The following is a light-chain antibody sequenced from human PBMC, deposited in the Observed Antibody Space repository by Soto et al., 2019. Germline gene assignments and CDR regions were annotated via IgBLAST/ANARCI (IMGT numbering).Light chain of an antibody. Sequence: QSALTKPASVSVSPGQSITISCTGTNSDVGDYNYVSWYQQHPGKAPKLIIYEVSNRPSGISDRFSASKSGNTASLTISGLQAEDEADYYCSSYTNSNTRVFGTGTKVTVL. CDR1: NSDVGDYNY. V-gene: IGLV2-14*01. CDR2: EVS. J-gene: IGLJ1*01. CDR3: SSYTNSNTRV.